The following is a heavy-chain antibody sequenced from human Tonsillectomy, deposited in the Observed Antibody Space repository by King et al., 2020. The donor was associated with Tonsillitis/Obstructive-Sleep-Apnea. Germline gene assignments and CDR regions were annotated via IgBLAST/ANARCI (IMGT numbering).Heavy chain of an antibody. D-gene: IGHD6-19*01. V-gene: IGHV5-10-1*01. CDR2: IDPSDSYT. CDR1: GYSFTSYW. Sequence: VQLVESGAEVKKPGESLRISCKGSGYSFTSYWISWVRQMPGKGLEWMGRIDPSDSYTNYSPSFQGHVTISADKSISTAYLQWSSLKASDTAMYYCARLHPGIAVAGWEGNYFDYWGQGTLVTVSS. CDR3: ARLHPGIAVAGWEGNYFDY. J-gene: IGHJ4*02.